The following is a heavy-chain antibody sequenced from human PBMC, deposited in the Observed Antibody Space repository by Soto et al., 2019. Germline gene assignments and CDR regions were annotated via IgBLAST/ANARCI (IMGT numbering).Heavy chain of an antibody. CDR2: ITWNSGHI. CDR1: GFNFDDSA. D-gene: IGHD3-22*01. CDR3: AKGRSSMIVVVMDY. V-gene: IGHV3-9*01. Sequence: GGSLRLSCVASGFNFDDSAMNWVRQVPGKGLEWVSGITWNSGHILYADSVKGRFTISRDNAKKSLYLELNSLRPEDTALYYCAKGRSSMIVVVMDYWGQGTPVTVS. J-gene: IGHJ4*02.